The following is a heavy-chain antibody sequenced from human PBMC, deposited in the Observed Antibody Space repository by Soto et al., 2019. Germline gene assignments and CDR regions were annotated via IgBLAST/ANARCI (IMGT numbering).Heavy chain of an antibody. J-gene: IGHJ4*02. V-gene: IGHV3-23*01. CDR1: GFTFSSYA. Sequence: EVQLLESGGGLVQPGGSLRLSCAASGFTFSSYAMSWVRQAPGKGLEWVSAISGSGGSTYYADSVKGRFTISGDNSKNTLYLQMNSLRAEDTAVYYCAKDPSIVVVVAAVDYWGQGTLVTVSS. CDR3: AKDPSIVVVVAAVDY. D-gene: IGHD2-15*01. CDR2: ISGSGGST.